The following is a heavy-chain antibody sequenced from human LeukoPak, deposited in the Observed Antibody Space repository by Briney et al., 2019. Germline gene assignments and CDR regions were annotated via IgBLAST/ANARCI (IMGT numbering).Heavy chain of an antibody. V-gene: IGHV3-48*03. Sequence: GGSLRLSCAASGFTFSSYEMNWVRQAPGKGLEWVSYISSSGSTIYYADSVKGRFTISRDNAKNSLYLQMNSLRAEDTAVYYCASHPEVPPDYWGQGTLVTVSS. CDR2: ISSSGSTI. CDR3: ASHPEVPPDY. CDR1: GFTFSSYE. J-gene: IGHJ4*02.